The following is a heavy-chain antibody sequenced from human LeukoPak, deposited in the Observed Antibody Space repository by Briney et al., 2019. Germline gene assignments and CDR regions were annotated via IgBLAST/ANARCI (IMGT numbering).Heavy chain of an antibody. D-gene: IGHD2-8*01. CDR1: GFSLTTYP. V-gene: IGHV3-48*03. J-gene: IGHJ4*02. CDR3: ARDIVNGPFVTSLES. Sequence: PGGSLRLSCAASGFSLTTYPMSWIRQVPGKGLEWVSHISSDGNTEYYADSVRVRFTMSRDNAKNSLDLHMNSLRTEDTAVYYCARDIVNGPFVTSLESWGQGALVTVSS. CDR2: ISSDGNTE.